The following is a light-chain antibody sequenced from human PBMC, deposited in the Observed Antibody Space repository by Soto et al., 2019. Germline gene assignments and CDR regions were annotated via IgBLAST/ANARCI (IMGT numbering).Light chain of an antibody. V-gene: IGLV1-47*02. CDR2: NND. Sequence: QLVLTQPPSASGTPGQRVTMSCSGSGSNIGPNYVYWFQQFPGTAPKLLIYNNDQRPSGVPDRCSGSKSGTSASLDISGLRSEDEADYYCAAWDDSLSGRVFGGGTKVTVL. J-gene: IGLJ3*02. CDR3: AAWDDSLSGRV. CDR1: GSNIGPNY.